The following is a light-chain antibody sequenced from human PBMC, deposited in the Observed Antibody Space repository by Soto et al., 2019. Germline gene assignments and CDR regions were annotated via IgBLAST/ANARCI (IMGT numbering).Light chain of an antibody. CDR3: QQYNDSPRT. CDR1: QSVESR. J-gene: IGKJ1*01. Sequence: DTVMTESPVILCVSRGERATLSWRASQSVESRLAWYPQPPGKAPRLLIYGASNRATGIPARFTGRGSGTECTLPLSGLQSEDVEFYCCQQYNDSPRTFGQGTKVDIK. CDR2: GAS. V-gene: IGKV3-15*01.